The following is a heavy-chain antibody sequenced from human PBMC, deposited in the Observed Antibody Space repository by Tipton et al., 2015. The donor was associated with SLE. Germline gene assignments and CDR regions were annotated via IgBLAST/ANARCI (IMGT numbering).Heavy chain of an antibody. J-gene: IGHJ4*02. D-gene: IGHD3-22*01. Sequence: LRLSCTVSGDSITSDIYYWGWVRRPPGRGLEWIGSVYDTGYTYYNPSLKSRVTISVDMSKIQFSLRLSSVTAADTAVYYCASKYFYDSDGLRYWGQGTLVTVSS. V-gene: IGHV4-39*07. CDR1: GDSITSDIYY. CDR2: VYDTGYT. CDR3: ASKYFYDSDGLRY.